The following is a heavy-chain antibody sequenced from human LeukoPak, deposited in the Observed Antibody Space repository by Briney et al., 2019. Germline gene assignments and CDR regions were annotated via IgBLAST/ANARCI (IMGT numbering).Heavy chain of an antibody. D-gene: IGHD4-23*01. Sequence: GGSLRLSCAASGFTFSSYAMNWVRQAPGEGLEWVSSITRSGDNTYYAGSVKGRFIISRDNAKNSLYLQMNSLRAEDTAVYYCARDRPNGDYGGAFDIWGQGTMVTVSS. CDR2: ITRSGDNT. V-gene: IGHV3-21*01. CDR3: ARDRPNGDYGGAFDI. J-gene: IGHJ3*02. CDR1: GFTFSSYA.